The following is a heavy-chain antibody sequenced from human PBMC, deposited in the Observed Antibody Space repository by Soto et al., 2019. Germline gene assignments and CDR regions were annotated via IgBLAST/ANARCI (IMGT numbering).Heavy chain of an antibody. CDR2: ISGGGGST. J-gene: IGHJ4*02. CDR3: AKHDYSNYDPYYFDY. D-gene: IGHD4-4*01. Sequence: EVRLLESGGGLVQPGGSLRLSCEASGFTFSSYAMSWVRQAPGKGLEWVSGISGGGGSTYYADSVKGRFTISRDNSKNTLYLQMNSLRAEDTALYYCAKHDYSNYDPYYFDYWGQGTLVTVSS. V-gene: IGHV3-23*01. CDR1: GFTFSSYA.